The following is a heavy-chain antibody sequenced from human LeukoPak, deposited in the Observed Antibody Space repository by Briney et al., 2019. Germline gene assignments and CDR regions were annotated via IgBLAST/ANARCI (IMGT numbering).Heavy chain of an antibody. Sequence: PSETLSLTCTVSGGSISSSRYYWGWIRQPPGKGLEWIGSIYYSGSTYYNPSLKSRVTISVDTSKNQLSLKLSSVTAADTAVYYCASLKDIVGATQIDYWGQGTLVTVSS. CDR3: ASLKDIVGATQIDY. CDR2: IYYSGST. D-gene: IGHD1-26*01. V-gene: IGHV4-39*01. J-gene: IGHJ4*02. CDR1: GGSISSSRYY.